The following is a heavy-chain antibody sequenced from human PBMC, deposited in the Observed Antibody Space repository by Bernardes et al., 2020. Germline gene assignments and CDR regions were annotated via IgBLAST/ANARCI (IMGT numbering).Heavy chain of an antibody. D-gene: IGHD3-22*01. CDR2: INSDGSST. V-gene: IGHV3-74*01. CDR1: GFTFSSYW. Sequence: GGSLRLSCAASGFTFSSYWMHWVRQAPGKGLVWVSRINSDGSSTSYADSVKGRFTISRDNAKNTLYLQMNSLRAEDTAVYYCAIIYDSSGYYYEFDYWGQGTLVTVSS. J-gene: IGHJ4*02. CDR3: AIIYDSSGYYYEFDY.